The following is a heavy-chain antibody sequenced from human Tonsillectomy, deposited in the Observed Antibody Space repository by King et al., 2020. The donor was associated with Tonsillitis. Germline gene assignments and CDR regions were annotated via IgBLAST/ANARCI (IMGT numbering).Heavy chain of an antibody. V-gene: IGHV4-4*07. CDR3: ARVSSTSPSPGTYLSPGWFDP. D-gene: IGHD3-10*01. CDR2: IYSSGST. Sequence: QLQESGPGLVKPSETLSLTCTVSGGSISSYYWTWIRLPAGKGLEWIGRIYSSGSTNYNPSLKSRVTMSVDTSKNQFSVKLSSVTAADTAVYYCARVSSTSPSPGTYLSPGWFDPWGQGTLVTVSS. J-gene: IGHJ5*02. CDR1: GGSISSYY.